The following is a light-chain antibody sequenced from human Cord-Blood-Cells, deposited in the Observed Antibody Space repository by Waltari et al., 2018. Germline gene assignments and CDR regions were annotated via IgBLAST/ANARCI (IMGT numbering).Light chain of an antibody. J-gene: IGLJ3*02. CDR1: SSNIGSNY. Sequence: QSVLTQPPSASGTPGQRVTLSCSGSSSNIGSNYVYWYQQLPGTAPKLLIYRNNQLPSGVPDRFSGSKSGTSASLAISGLRSEDEADYYCAAWDDSLSGWVFGGGTKLTVL. V-gene: IGLV1-47*01. CDR2: RNN. CDR3: AAWDDSLSGWV.